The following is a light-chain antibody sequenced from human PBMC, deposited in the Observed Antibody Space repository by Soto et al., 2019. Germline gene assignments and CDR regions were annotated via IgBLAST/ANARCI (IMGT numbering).Light chain of an antibody. Sequence: EIVMTQSPATLSVSPGERVTLSCRARQSVGSNLAWYQQKPDQAPRLLIYGASTRATGIPARFSGSGSETEFTLTISSLQAEDSAVYFCQQYNNWPTWTFGQGTKVDIK. CDR2: GAS. CDR3: QQYNNWPTWT. V-gene: IGKV3-15*01. CDR1: QSVGSN. J-gene: IGKJ1*01.